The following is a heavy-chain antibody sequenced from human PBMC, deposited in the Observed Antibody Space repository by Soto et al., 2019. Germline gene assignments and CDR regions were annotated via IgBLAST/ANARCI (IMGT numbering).Heavy chain of an antibody. D-gene: IGHD5-18*01. J-gene: IGHJ6*02. CDR1: GGSISSGGYY. CDR3: ARGAMDNYYYYGMDV. CDR2: IYYSGST. Sequence: QVQLQESGPGLVKPSQTLSLTCTVSGGSISSGGYYWSWIRQPPGKRLEWIGYIYYSGSTYSNPSLKRLVTISVDTSENQYSLKRSSVAAADTAVYYWARGAMDNYYYYGMDVWGQGTTVTVSS. V-gene: IGHV4-31*01.